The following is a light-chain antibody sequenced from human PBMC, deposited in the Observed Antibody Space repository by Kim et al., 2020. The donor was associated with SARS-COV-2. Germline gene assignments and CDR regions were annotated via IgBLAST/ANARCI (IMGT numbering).Light chain of an antibody. J-gene: IGKJ2*01. Sequence: EVVLTQSPGTLSLSPGERATLSCRASQTINTRYFSWYQQKPGQAPRILIYAASSRATGIPERFSSSGSGTDFTLTINKLEPEDFAVYYCQQYGGSPQYTFGQGTKLEIK. CDR2: AAS. CDR1: QTINTRY. CDR3: QQYGGSPQYT. V-gene: IGKV3-20*01.